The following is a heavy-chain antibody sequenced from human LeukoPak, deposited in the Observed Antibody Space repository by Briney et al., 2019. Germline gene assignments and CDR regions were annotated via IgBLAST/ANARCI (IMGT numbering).Heavy chain of an antibody. V-gene: IGHV4-39*01. D-gene: IGHD2-2*01. CDR3: ALGYCCSTSCSPLDY. J-gene: IGHJ4*02. CDR2: IYYSGST. Sequence: KPSETLSLTCTVSGGSISSSSYYWGWIRQPPGKGLEWIGSIYYSGSTYHNPSLKSRVTTSVDTSKNQFSLKLSSVTAADTAVYYCALGYCCSTSCSPLDYWGQGTLVTVSS. CDR1: GGSISSSSYY.